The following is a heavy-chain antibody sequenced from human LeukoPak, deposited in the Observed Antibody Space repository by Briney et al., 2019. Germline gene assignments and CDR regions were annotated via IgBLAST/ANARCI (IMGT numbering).Heavy chain of an antibody. D-gene: IGHD5-18*01. Sequence: GASVKVSCKASGGTFSSYAISWVRQAPGQGLEWMGRIIPILGIANYAQKFQGRVTITADKSTITAYMELSSLRSEDTAVYYCAREDTAMGGPNWFDPWGQGTLVTVSS. V-gene: IGHV1-69*04. CDR1: GGTFSSYA. CDR3: AREDTAMGGPNWFDP. J-gene: IGHJ5*02. CDR2: IIPILGIA.